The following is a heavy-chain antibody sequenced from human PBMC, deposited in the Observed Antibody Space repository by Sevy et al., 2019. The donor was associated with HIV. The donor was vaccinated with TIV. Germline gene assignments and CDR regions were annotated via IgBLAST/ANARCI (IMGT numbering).Heavy chain of an antibody. J-gene: IGHJ4*02. CDR3: AKDRVSGTYYTGDFDY. V-gene: IGHV3-23*01. Sequence: GGSLRLSCAASGFTFSTYAMTWVRQAPGKGLEWVSVISFSGGSTYYADSVKGRLTISRDNSKNTLYLQRISLRAEETAVYYCAKDRVSGTYYTGDFDYWGQGTLVTVSS. D-gene: IGHD3-10*01. CDR1: GFTFSTYA. CDR2: ISFSGGST.